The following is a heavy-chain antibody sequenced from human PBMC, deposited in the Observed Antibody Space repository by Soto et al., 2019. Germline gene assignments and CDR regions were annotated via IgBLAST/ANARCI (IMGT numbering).Heavy chain of an antibody. V-gene: IGHV4-59*01. CDR3: AXVARYCSGGSCSRHFDY. J-gene: IGHJ4*02. D-gene: IGHD2-15*01. CDR1: GGSISSYY. Sequence: SETLSRTCTVSGGSISSYYWSWIRQPPGKGLEWIGYIYYSGSTNYNPSLKSRVTISVDTSKNQFSLKLSSVTAADTAVYYCAXVARYCSGGSCSRHFDYWGQGTLVTV. CDR2: IYYSGST.